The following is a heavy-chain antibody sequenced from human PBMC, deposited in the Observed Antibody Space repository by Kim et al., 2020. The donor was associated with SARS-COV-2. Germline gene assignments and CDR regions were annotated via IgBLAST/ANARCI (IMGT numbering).Heavy chain of an antibody. CDR3: AKETGSSGYYYEDWFDP. J-gene: IGHJ5*02. CDR1: GFTFSSYA. V-gene: IGHV3-23*01. D-gene: IGHD3-22*01. Sequence: GGSLRLSCAASGFTFSSYAMSWVRQAPGKGLEWVSAISGSGGSTYYADSVKGRFTISRDNSKNTLYLQMNSLRAEDTAVYYCAKETGSSGYYYEDWFDPWGQGTLVTVSS. CDR2: ISGSGGST.